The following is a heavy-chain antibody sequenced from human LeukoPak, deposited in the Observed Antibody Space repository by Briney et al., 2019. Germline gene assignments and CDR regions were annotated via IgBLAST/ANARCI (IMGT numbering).Heavy chain of an antibody. V-gene: IGHV4-61*02. CDR2: ISVSWSA. Sequence: SETLSLTCSVSGDSISSGSYYWSWIRQPAGKGLEWIGRISVSWSATYNPSLKSRVIMSVDRTKNQFSLEVKSVTAADTAIYYCARDLGDCSSTSCYEEGWFDPWGQGTLVIVSS. CDR1: GDSISSGSYY. J-gene: IGHJ5*02. D-gene: IGHD2-2*01. CDR3: ARDLGDCSSTSCYEEGWFDP.